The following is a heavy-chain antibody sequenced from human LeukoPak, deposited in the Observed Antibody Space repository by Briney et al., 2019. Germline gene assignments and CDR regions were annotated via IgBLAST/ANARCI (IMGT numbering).Heavy chain of an antibody. CDR2: IYYSGST. CDR3: ARGVYGDYEYYYYYYMDV. J-gene: IGHJ6*03. CDR1: GGSISSYY. D-gene: IGHD4-17*01. Sequence: PSETLSLTCTVSGGSISSYYWSWIPQPPGKGLEWIGYIYYSGSTNYNPSLKSRVTISVDTSKNQFSLKLSSVTAADTAVYYCARGVYGDYEYYYYYYMDVWGKGTTVTVSS. V-gene: IGHV4-59*01.